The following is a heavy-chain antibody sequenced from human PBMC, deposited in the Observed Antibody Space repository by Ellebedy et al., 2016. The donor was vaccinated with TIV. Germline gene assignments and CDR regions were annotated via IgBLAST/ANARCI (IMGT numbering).Heavy chain of an antibody. CDR2: IPYSGSA. J-gene: IGHJ6*03. Sequence: MPSETLSLTCTVSGDSISPSYWTWIRQPPGKGLAWIGYIPYSGSANYNPSLKSRVTISVDTSKNQFSLNLSSVTAADTAMYYCASQHDPKYNNNRDVWGKGTTVTVSS. V-gene: IGHV4-59*01. CDR3: ASQHDPKYNNNRDV. CDR1: GDSISPSY.